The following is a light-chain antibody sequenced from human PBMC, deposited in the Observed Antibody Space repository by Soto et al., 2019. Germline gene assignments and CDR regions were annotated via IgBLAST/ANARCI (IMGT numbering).Light chain of an antibody. V-gene: IGKV2-30*01. J-gene: IGKJ2*01. CDR1: QSLAYIDGNTY. CDR2: YVS. Sequence: EVVMTQSPLSLPVTLGQPASISCRSSQSLAYIDGNTYLTWFHQRPGQSPRRLIYYVSNRDYGVSDRFRGSGSCTDFTLKISRVEAEDAGIYYCMQSTHWPPYTFGQGTKLEIK. CDR3: MQSTHWPPYT.